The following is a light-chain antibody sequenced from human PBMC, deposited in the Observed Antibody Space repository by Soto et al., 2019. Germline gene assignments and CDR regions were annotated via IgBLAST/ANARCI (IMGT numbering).Light chain of an antibody. CDR2: DAS. CDR1: QSLNSL. J-gene: IGKJ1*01. V-gene: IGKV1-5*01. Sequence: IKMYQSPSTLSATVGDRVTITCRASQSLNSLLAWYQQKPGRAPKLLIYDASTLESGVPSRFSGSGSGTEFTLTISSLQTDDFATYYCQQYNSYSSWTFGQGTKADI. CDR3: QQYNSYSSWT.